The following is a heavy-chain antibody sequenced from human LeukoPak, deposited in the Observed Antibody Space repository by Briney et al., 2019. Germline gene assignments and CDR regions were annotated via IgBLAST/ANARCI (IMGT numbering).Heavy chain of an antibody. Sequence: GGSLRLSCAVSGFTFSTYSMHWVRQAPGKGLEWVSSISSSSSYMNYADSVKGGFTISRDNAENSLYLQMNSLRAEDTAVYYCARDRGKTSPYYYVGVWGKGTTVTVSS. V-gene: IGHV3-21*01. CDR3: ARDRGKTSPYYYVGV. CDR2: ISSSSSYM. D-gene: IGHD4-23*01. J-gene: IGHJ6*03. CDR1: GFTFSTYS.